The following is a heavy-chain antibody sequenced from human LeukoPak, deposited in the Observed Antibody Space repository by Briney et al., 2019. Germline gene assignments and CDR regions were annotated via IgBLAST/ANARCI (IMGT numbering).Heavy chain of an antibody. J-gene: IGHJ6*03. CDR3: ASSGSYYYYYMDV. Sequence: PSEILSLTCTVSGGSISSYYWNWIRQPPGKGLEWIGYIYYSGSTNYNPSLKSRVTISVDTSKNQFSLKLSSVTAADTAVYYCASSGSYYYYYMDVWGKGTTVTISS. D-gene: IGHD1-26*01. CDR2: IYYSGST. V-gene: IGHV4-59*01. CDR1: GGSISSYY.